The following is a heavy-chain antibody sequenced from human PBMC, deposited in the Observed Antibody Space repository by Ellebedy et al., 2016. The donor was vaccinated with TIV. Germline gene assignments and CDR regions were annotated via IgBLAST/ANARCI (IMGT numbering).Heavy chain of an antibody. J-gene: IGHJ5*02. CDR2: IHTNTRKP. Sequence: AASVKVSCKASGYRFTSYAMTWVRQAPGQGLEWMGWIHTNTRKPTYAQGFPGRFVFSLDTSVRTASLQINNLKAEDTAVYYCARDEKLGAYIFDPWGQGTLVTVSS. V-gene: IGHV7-4-1*02. D-gene: IGHD7-27*01. CDR3: ARDEKLGAYIFDP. CDR1: GYRFTSYA.